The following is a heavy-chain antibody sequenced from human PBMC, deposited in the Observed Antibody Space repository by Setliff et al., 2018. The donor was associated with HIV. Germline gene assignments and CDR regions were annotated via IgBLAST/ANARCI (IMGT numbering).Heavy chain of an antibody. CDR1: GYTFTDYF. J-gene: IGHJ4*02. D-gene: IGHD5-18*01. CDR2: VDPENHQT. V-gene: IGHV1-69-2*01. CDR3: AIGYSHGPNY. Sequence: ASVKVSCKASGYTFTDYFVHWARQAPGKGLEWMGRVDPENHQTLYAEKLQGRATITADTSTDTAYVELSSLGSEDTAVYYCAIGYSHGPNYWGQGTLVTVSS.